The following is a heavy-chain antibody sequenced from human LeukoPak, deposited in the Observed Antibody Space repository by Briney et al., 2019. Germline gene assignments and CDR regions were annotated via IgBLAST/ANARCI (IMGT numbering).Heavy chain of an antibody. Sequence: GGSLRPSCAASGFTFSSYGMSWVRQAPGKGLEWVSAISGSGGSTYYADSVRGRFTISRDNAKNSLYPQMNSLRAEDTAVYYCARENSGYPRGDFDYWGQGTLVTVSS. CDR1: GFTFSSYG. CDR2: ISGSGGST. J-gene: IGHJ4*02. V-gene: IGHV3-23*01. CDR3: ARENSGYPRGDFDY. D-gene: IGHD5-12*01.